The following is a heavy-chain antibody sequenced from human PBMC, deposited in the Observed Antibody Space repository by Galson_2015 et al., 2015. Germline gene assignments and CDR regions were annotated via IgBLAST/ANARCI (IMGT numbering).Heavy chain of an antibody. Sequence: SLRLSCAASGFTVSSNYMSWVRQAPGKGLEWVSVIYSGGSTYYADSVKGRFTISRDNSKNTLYLQMNSLRAEDTAVYHCAREGGDHCGGDCSPLYWGQGTLVTVSS. D-gene: IGHD2-21*02. CDR3: AREGGDHCGGDCSPLY. J-gene: IGHJ4*02. CDR1: GFTVSSNY. V-gene: IGHV3-53*01. CDR2: IYSGGST.